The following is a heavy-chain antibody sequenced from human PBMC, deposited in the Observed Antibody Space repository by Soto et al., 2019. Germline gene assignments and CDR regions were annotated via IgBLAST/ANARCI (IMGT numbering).Heavy chain of an antibody. CDR1: GFTFSSYA. CDR3: AIQYYYMVV. D-gene: IGHD4-4*01. J-gene: IGHJ6*03. Sequence: EVQLLESGGGLVQPGGSLRLSCAASGFTFSSYAMSWVRQAPGKGLEWVSAISGSGGSTYYADSVKGRFTISRDNSKNTLYLQMNSLRGEDTGVYYFAIQYYYMVVWGKGTTVTVSS. V-gene: IGHV3-23*01. CDR2: ISGSGGST.